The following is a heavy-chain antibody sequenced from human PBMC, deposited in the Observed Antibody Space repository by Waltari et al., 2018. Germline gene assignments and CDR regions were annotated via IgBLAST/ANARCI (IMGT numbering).Heavy chain of an antibody. CDR1: GDSVSSPSAA. D-gene: IGHD3-10*01. CDR3: AREAGSLSLPLDY. J-gene: IGHJ4*02. Sequence: QVQLPQSGPGLVKPSPTLSLTCAISGDSVSSPSAAWNLIRQSPSRGLEWLGRTYYRSKWYNDYAVSVKSRITINPDTSKNQFSLQLNSVTPEDTAVYYCAREAGSLSLPLDYWGQGTLVTVSS. V-gene: IGHV6-1*01. CDR2: TYYRSKWYN.